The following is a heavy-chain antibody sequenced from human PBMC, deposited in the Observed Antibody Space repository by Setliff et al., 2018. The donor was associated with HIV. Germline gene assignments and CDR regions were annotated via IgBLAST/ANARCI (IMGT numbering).Heavy chain of an antibody. CDR1: GYSFTNHY. CDR3: ARDHCSSSGCYEYSYYGMDV. V-gene: IGHV1-46*01. J-gene: IGHJ6*02. CDR2: INPTGGST. Sequence: ASVKVSCKPSGYSFTNHYMHWVRQAPGQGLEWMGVINPTGGSTRNTQKFQGRVTMTRDTSISTAYMEVSGLRSDDTAVYYCARDHCSSSGCYEYSYYGMDVWGQGTTVTVSS. D-gene: IGHD2-2*01.